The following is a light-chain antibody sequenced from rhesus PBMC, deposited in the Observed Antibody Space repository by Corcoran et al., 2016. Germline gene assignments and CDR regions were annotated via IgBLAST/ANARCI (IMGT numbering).Light chain of an antibody. CDR2: GVS. J-gene: IGLJ1*01. CDR3: CSYTTSSTYS. V-gene: IGLV2S7*01. CDR1: SSDIGGYNY. Sequence: QSAPTQPPSVSGSPGQSVTISCTGTSSDIGGYNYVSWYQQHPGKAPKLMIYGVSNRPSGVSDRFSGSKSGNPASLNISGLQAEDEADYYCCSYTTSSTYSFGAGTRLTVL.